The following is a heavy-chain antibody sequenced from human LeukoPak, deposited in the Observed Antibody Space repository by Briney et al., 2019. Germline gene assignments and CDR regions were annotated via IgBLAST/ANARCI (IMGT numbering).Heavy chain of an antibody. D-gene: IGHD5-24*01. CDR1: GFTFNSYG. CDR2: IRYDGSNK. CDR3: AKDQVRWLQPNGLYYFDY. J-gene: IGHJ4*02. Sequence: GGSLRLSCAASGFTFNSYGMHWVRQAPGKGLEWVAFIRYDGSNKYYADSVKGRFTISRDNSKNTLYLQMNSLRAEDTAVYYCAKDQVRWLQPNGLYYFDYWGQGTLVTVSS. V-gene: IGHV3-30*02.